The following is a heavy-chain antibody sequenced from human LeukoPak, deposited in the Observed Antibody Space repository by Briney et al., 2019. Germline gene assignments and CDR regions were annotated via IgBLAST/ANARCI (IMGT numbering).Heavy chain of an antibody. CDR1: GFTFSDYY. D-gene: IGHD3-10*01. V-gene: IGHV3-11*01. Sequence: GGSLRLSCAASGFTFSDYYMSWIRQAPGKGLEWVSYISSSGSTIYYADSVKGRFTISRDNAKNSLYLQMNSLRAEDTAVYYCASHLLWFGEFAGVDVWGQGTTVTVSS. CDR2: ISSSGSTI. J-gene: IGHJ6*02. CDR3: ASHLLWFGEFAGVDV.